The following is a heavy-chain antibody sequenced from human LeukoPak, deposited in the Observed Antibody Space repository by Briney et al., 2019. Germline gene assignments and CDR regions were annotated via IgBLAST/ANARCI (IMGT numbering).Heavy chain of an antibody. J-gene: IGHJ5*02. V-gene: IGHV4-30-4*01. Sequence: PSETLSLTCTVSGGSISSGDYYWSWIRQPPGKGLEWIAYMYYSGSTYYNPSLKSRVTMSADTSENQLSLKLSSVTGADTAVYYCARPYYYDSRIDPWGQGILVTVSS. CDR1: GGSISSGDYY. D-gene: IGHD3-22*01. CDR2: MYYSGST. CDR3: ARPYYYDSRIDP.